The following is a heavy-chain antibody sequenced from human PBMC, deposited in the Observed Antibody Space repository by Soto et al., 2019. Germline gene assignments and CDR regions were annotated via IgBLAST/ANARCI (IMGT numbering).Heavy chain of an antibody. J-gene: IGHJ5*02. CDR3: ARVGGINWFDP. CDR1: GGSITIGGYY. CDR2: IYYSGST. D-gene: IGHD3-16*01. Sequence: QVQLQEPGPGLVKPSQTLSLPCPVSGGSITIGGYYWTWIRQHPGKGLEWIGYIYYSGSTYYNPSLKSRVTISVDTSKNQFSLKLSSVTAADTAVYYCARVGGINWFDPWGQGTLVTVSS. V-gene: IGHV4-31*03.